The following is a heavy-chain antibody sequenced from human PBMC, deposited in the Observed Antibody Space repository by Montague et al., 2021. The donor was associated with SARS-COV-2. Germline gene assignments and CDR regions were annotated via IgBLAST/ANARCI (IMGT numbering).Heavy chain of an antibody. CDR2: ISAYNGNT. CDR3: ARDAVAGTSHWFDP. V-gene: IGHV1-18*01. CDR1: GYPFTSYG. D-gene: IGHD6-19*01. Sequence: SGKVSFKASGYPFTSYGISWVRQAPGQGLEWMGWISAYNGNTNYAQKLQGRVTMTTDTSTSTAYMELRSLRSDDTAVYYCARDAVAGTSHWFDPWGQGTLVTVSS. J-gene: IGHJ5*02.